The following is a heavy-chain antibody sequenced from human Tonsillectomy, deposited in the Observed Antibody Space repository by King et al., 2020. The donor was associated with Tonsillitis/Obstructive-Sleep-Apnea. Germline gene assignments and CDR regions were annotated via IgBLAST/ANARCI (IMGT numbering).Heavy chain of an antibody. CDR3: ARGRFWSVYRPYVS. V-gene: IGHV4-34*01. CDR2: SNHSGST. J-gene: IGHJ5*02. Sequence: VQLQQWGAGLLKPSETLSLTCAVYGGSFSGYYWSWIRQPPGKGMEWIGESNHSGSTNYNTSLKSRVTISVETSKNQFSLKLSSVTAADTAVYYCARGRFWSVYRPYVSWGQGTLVTVSS. CDR1: GGSFSGYY. D-gene: IGHD3-3*01.